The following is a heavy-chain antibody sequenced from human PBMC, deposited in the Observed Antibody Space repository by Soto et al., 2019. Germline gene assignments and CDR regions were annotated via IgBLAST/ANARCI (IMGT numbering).Heavy chain of an antibody. CDR2: ISGSGGST. Sequence: PGGSLRLSCAASGFTFSSYAMSWVRQAPGKGLEWVSAISGSGGSTYYADSVKGRFTISRDNSKNTLYLQMNSLRAEDTAVYYCAKEGCSGGSCYSGFDYWGQGTLVTVSS. CDR3: AKEGCSGGSCYSGFDY. J-gene: IGHJ4*02. V-gene: IGHV3-23*01. D-gene: IGHD2-15*01. CDR1: GFTFSSYA.